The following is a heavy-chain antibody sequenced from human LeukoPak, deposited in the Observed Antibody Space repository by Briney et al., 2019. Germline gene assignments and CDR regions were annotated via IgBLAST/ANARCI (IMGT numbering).Heavy chain of an antibody. CDR3: ARDYYDSRGEAFDI. CDR2: IFYVGST. J-gene: IGHJ3*02. D-gene: IGHD3-22*01. V-gene: IGHV4-59*11. CDR1: GDSIGSHY. Sequence: SETLPLTCTVSGDSIGSHYWSWIRQPPGKGLEWIGYIFYVGSTNYNPSLKSRVTISVDTSKNQFSLKLNSVTAADTAVYYCARDYYDSRGEAFDIWGQGTMVTVSS.